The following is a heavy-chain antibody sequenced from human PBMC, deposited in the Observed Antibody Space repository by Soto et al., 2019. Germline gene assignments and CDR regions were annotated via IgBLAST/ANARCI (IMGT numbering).Heavy chain of an antibody. V-gene: IGHV3-23*01. CDR3: AKETPILVVPAAMDGNYYYYMDV. D-gene: IGHD2-2*01. Sequence: GGSLRLSCAASGFTFSSYAMSWVRQAPGKGLEWVSAISGSGGSTYYADSVKGRFTISRDNSKNMLYLQMNSLRAEDTAVYYCAKETPILVVPAAMDGNYYYYMDVWGKGTTVTVSS. CDR2: ISGSGGST. CDR1: GFTFSSYA. J-gene: IGHJ6*03.